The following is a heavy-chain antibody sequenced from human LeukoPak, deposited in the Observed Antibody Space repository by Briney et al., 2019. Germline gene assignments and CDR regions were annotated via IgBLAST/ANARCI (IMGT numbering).Heavy chain of an antibody. D-gene: IGHD1-14*01. J-gene: IGHJ6*02. Sequence: SVKVSCKASGGTFSSYAISWVRQAPGQGLEWMGGIIPIFGTANYAQKFQGRVTMTEDTSTDTAYMELSSLRSEDAAVYYCARETDVQGYYYYGMDVWGQGTTVTVSS. V-gene: IGHV1-69*06. CDR2: IIPIFGTA. CDR3: ARETDVQGYYYYGMDV. CDR1: GGTFSSYA.